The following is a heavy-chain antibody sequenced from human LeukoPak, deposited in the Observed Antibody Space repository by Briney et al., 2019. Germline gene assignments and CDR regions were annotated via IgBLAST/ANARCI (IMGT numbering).Heavy chain of an antibody. D-gene: IGHD1-26*01. Sequence: PSETLSLTCTVSGGSISSSSYYWGWIRQPPGKGLEWIGSIYYSGSTYYNPSLKSRVTISVDTSKNQFSLKLSSVTAADTAVYYCARDRVGAFVDWGQGTLVTVSS. J-gene: IGHJ4*02. CDR1: GGSISSSSYY. CDR3: ARDRVGAFVD. CDR2: IYYSGST. V-gene: IGHV4-39*07.